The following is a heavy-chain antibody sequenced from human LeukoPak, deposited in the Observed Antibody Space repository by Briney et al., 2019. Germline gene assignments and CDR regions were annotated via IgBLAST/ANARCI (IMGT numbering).Heavy chain of an antibody. Sequence: SETLSLTCIVSGGSIGSYYWSWIRQPPGKGLEWIGHIYYSGSTDYNPSLRSRVTISVDTSKNQFSLRLGSVTAADTAVYYCARDRSDGSGYYGYYFDYWGQGTLVSVSS. CDR1: GGSIGSYY. CDR2: IYYSGST. V-gene: IGHV4-59*01. CDR3: ARDRSDGSGYYGYYFDY. D-gene: IGHD3-22*01. J-gene: IGHJ4*02.